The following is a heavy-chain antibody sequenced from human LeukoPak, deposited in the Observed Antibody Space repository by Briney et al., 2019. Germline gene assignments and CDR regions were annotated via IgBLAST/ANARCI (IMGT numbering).Heavy chain of an antibody. CDR3: TRGPNYGYGMDF. D-gene: IGHD4-17*01. J-gene: IGHJ6*02. V-gene: IGHV3-21*01. CDR1: GFTFSSYS. CDR2: ITAGTTYI. Sequence: PGGSLRLSCAASGFTFSSYSMNWVRQAPGKGLEWVSSITAGTTYIYYADSLKGRFTISRDNAKNSLYLQMNRLRAEDTAVYYCTRGPNYGYGMDFWGQGTTVTVSS.